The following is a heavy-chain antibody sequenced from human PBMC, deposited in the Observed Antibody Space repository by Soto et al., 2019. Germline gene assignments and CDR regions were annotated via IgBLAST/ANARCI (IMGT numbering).Heavy chain of an antibody. CDR3: ARGITMVRGVLLDAFDI. D-gene: IGHD3-10*01. J-gene: IGHJ3*02. CDR2: INPNSGGT. V-gene: IGHV1-2*04. CDR1: GYTFTGYY. Sequence: ASVKVSCKASGYTFTGYYMHWVRQAPGQGLEWMGWINPNSGGTNYAQKFQGWVTMTRDTSISTAYMELSRLRSDDTAAYYCARGITMVRGVLLDAFDIWGQGTMVTVS.